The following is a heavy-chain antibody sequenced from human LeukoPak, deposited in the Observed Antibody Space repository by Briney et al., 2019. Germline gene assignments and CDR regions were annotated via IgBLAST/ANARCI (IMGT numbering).Heavy chain of an antibody. CDR1: GGSISSYY. CDR3: ARDSVAVAGDRAFDI. V-gene: IGHV4-59*01. Sequence: WETLSLTCTVSGGSISSYYWSWIRRPPGKGLEWLGYIYYSGSTNYNSSLKSRVTISVDSSKNQFSLKLSSVTAADTAVYYCARDSVAVAGDRAFDIWGHGTMVTVSS. D-gene: IGHD2-15*01. CDR2: IYYSGST. J-gene: IGHJ3*02.